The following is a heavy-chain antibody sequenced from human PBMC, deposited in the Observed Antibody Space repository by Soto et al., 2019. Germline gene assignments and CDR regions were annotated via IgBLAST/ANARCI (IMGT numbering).Heavy chain of an antibody. CDR3: ARVRFWGRTAHFDY. CDR2: IYHSGST. J-gene: IGHJ4*02. CDR1: SGSISSSKW. V-gene: IGHV4-4*02. D-gene: IGHD3-16*01. Sequence: PSETLSLTCAVSSGSISSSKWWSWVRQPPGKGLEWIGEIYHSGSTNYNPSLKGRVTISVDKSKNQFSLKLSSVTAADTAVYYCARVRFWGRTAHFDYWGQGTLVTVSS.